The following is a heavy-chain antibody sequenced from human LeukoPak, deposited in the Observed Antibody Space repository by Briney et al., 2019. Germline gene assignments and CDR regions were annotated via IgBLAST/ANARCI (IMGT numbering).Heavy chain of an antibody. CDR3: ATGLSSGWYYGGFDY. Sequence: ASVKVSCKASGYTFTSYYMHWVRQAPGQGLEWMGIINPSGGSTSYAQKFQGRVTMTRDTSTSTVYMELSSLRSEDTAVYYCATGLSSGWYYGGFDYWGQGTLVTVSS. CDR1: GYTFTSYY. V-gene: IGHV1-46*01. CDR2: INPSGGST. D-gene: IGHD6-19*01. J-gene: IGHJ4*02.